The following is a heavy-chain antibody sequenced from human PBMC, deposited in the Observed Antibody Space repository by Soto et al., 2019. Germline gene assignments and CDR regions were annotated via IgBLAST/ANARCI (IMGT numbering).Heavy chain of an antibody. CDR2: ISGSGDST. Sequence: EVQVFESGGGLVQPGGSLRLSCAASGCTFSSYAMIWVRQAPGKGLEWVSAISGSGDSTRYADSVQGRFTISRDTSKHTLYLQMNSLRAEDTAVYYCAYFYYGVYSYYYYGMDVWGQGTTVTVSS. CDR1: GCTFSSYA. V-gene: IGHV3-23*01. J-gene: IGHJ6*02. CDR3: AYFYYGVYSYYYYGMDV. D-gene: IGHD4-17*01.